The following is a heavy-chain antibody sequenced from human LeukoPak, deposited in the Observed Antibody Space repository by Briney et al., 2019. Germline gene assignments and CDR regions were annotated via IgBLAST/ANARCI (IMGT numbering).Heavy chain of an antibody. Sequence: TXXXXAMSXVRXXPXXGLEWVXXXXXSGGSTYYADSVKGRFTISRDNSKNTLYLQMNSLRAEDTAVYYCANSIDTAIRYYYYGMDVWGQGTTVTVSS. D-gene: IGHD5-18*01. CDR1: TXXXXA. J-gene: IGHJ6*02. CDR2: XXXSGGST. V-gene: IGHV3-23*01. CDR3: ANSIDTAIRYYYYGMDV.